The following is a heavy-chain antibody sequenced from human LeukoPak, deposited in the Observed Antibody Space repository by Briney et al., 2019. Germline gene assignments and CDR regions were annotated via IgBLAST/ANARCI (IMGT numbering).Heavy chain of an antibody. CDR1: GFTFSRYR. CDR2: IKQDGSEK. D-gene: IGHD3-9*01. V-gene: IGHV3-7*01. CDR3: ARRDIMTGYYWYFQY. Sequence: GGSLRLSCAASGFTFSRYRMSWVRQAPGKGLEWVANIKQDGSEKDYVDSVKGRFTISRDNAKNSLYLQMNSLRAEDAAVYYCARRDIMTGYYWYFQYWGQGTLVTVSS. J-gene: IGHJ1*01.